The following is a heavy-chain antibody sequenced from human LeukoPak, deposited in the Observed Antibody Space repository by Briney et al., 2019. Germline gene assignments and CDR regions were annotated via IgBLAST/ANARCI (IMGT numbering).Heavy chain of an antibody. CDR2: ISDSGSNV. D-gene: IGHD6-6*01. Sequence: GGSLRLSCAASGFIFSSYAMSWVRQAPGKGLEWVSSISDSGSNVYYADSVKGRFTISRDNAKNSLFLQMNSLRAEDTAVYYCAKEGRSSTPGYWGQGTLVTVSS. J-gene: IGHJ4*02. CDR1: GFIFSSYA. V-gene: IGHV3-21*01. CDR3: AKEGRSSTPGY.